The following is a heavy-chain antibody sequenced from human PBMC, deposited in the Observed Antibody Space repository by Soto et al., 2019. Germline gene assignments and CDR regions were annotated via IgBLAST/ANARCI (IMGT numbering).Heavy chain of an antibody. D-gene: IGHD3-10*01. CDR1: GDTFTFYY. CDR3: ASSYGSGYRAFDY. J-gene: IGHJ4*02. Sequence: QVQLVQSGAEVKKPGSSVRVSCKASGDTFTFYYINWVRQAPGLGLEWVGRINPILSMSNYAQRFQGRVTMTADKSTSTAYMELSSLRSEDTAMYYCASSYGSGYRAFDYWGQGALVTVSS. V-gene: IGHV1-69*02. CDR2: INPILSMS.